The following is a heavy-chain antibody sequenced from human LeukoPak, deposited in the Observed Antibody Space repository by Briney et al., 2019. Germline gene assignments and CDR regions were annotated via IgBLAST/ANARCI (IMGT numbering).Heavy chain of an antibody. D-gene: IGHD5-12*01. V-gene: IGHV4-39*07. CDR3: AREHDSGYDYRPSYFDY. Sequence: SETLSLTCTVSGGSIGKTSYYWGWISQPPGKGLEWMGNIYYSGTTYYNPSLKSRVTISVDTSKNQFSLKLSSVTAADTAVYYCAREHDSGYDYRPSYFDYWGQGTLVTVSS. CDR2: IYYSGTT. CDR1: GGSIGKTSYY. J-gene: IGHJ4*02.